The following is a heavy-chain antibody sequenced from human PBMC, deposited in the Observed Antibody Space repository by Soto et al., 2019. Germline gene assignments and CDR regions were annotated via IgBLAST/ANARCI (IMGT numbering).Heavy chain of an antibody. Sequence: LVESGGGVAQPGKSQTLSCAASGFTFNTYAFHWVRQAPGKGLEWVAVVSSDGKDKFYADSVSGRFTISRDDSKDTLLLHLNCLRTEDTAVYFCVRQLSFVVGTLTTREHFFQHWGRGTLVTVSS. D-gene: IGHD2-21*02. V-gene: IGHV3-30*04. CDR3: VRQLSFVVGTLTTREHFFQH. CDR1: GFTFNTYA. J-gene: IGHJ1*01. CDR2: VSSDGKDK.